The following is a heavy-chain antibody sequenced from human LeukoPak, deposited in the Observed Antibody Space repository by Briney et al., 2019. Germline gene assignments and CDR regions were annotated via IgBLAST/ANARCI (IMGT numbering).Heavy chain of an antibody. J-gene: IGHJ4*02. CDR1: GYSFMDYW. D-gene: IGHD4-11*01. CDR2: IFPHDSNT. Sequence: GESLKISCKGSGYSFMDYWIGWVRQMPGKGPELMGLIFPHDSNTKYSPSFQGQVTISADKSISTAYLQWSSLKASDTAMYYCARHMFRGKDYSNYEALLFWGQGTLVTVSS. CDR3: ARHMFRGKDYSNYEALLF. V-gene: IGHV5-51*01.